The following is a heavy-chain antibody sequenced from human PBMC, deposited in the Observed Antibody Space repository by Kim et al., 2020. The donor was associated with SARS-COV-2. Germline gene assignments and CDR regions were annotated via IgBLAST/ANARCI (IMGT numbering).Heavy chain of an antibody. CDR1: GFIFSNSW. J-gene: IGHJ4*02. D-gene: IGHD3-3*01. Sequence: GGSLRLSCAGSGFIFSNSWMNWVRQTPGKGLEWVANINPGGSVKRYVDSVRGRFSISRDNAGSSLFLEMNSLEVEDTGVYYCASWRASWSGDSNYWGQG. CDR2: INPGGSVK. V-gene: IGHV3-7*01. CDR3: ASWRASWSGDSNY.